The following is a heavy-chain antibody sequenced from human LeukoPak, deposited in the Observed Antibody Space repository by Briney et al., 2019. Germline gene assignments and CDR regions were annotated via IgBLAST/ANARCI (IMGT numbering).Heavy chain of an antibody. V-gene: IGHV3-21*01. CDR3: AREYYYDSSGYYAPDHFDY. CDR1: GFTFSSYS. D-gene: IGHD3-22*01. J-gene: IGHJ4*02. Sequence: GGSLRLSCAASGFTFSSYSMNWVRQAPGKGLEWVSSISSSSSYIYYADSVKGRFTISRDNAKNSLHLQMNSLRAEDTAVYYCAREYYYDSSGYYAPDHFDYWGQGTLVTVSS. CDR2: ISSSSSYI.